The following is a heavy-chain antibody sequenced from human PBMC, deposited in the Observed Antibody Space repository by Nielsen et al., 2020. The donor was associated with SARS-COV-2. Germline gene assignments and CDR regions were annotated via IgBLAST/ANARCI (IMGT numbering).Heavy chain of an antibody. J-gene: IGHJ6*02. CDR2: INSNTGDP. D-gene: IGHD6-19*01. CDR1: GYTFSNYA. Sequence: ASVKVSCKASGYTFSNYAMNWVRQAPGQGLKWMGRINSNTGDPTHAQGFTGRFVFSLDTSVSTAYLQISSLKADDTAVYYCARNVGGTYYYYGMDVWGQGTTVTVSS. V-gene: IGHV7-4-1*02. CDR3: ARNVGGTYYYYGMDV.